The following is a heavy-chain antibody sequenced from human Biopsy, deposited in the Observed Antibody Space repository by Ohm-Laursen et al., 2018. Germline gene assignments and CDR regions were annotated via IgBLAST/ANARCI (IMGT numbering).Heavy chain of an antibody. CDR3: VRSNYHYYGFDV. CDR2: TYYSGST. CDR1: GGSISRDY. J-gene: IGHJ6*02. Sequence: SQTLSLTCTVSGGSISRDYWAWIRQPPGKGLQWIGYTYYSGSTNYNPSLNSRVTIAVDTTKNQFSLRLTSVTAADTAVYYGVRSNYHYYGFDVWGQGTTVTVSS. V-gene: IGHV4-59*01.